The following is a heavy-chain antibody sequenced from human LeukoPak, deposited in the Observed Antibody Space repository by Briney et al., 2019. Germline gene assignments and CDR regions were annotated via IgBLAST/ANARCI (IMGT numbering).Heavy chain of an antibody. CDR2: ISYDGSNK. CDR1: GFTFSSYG. J-gene: IGHJ5*02. Sequence: PGRSLRLSCAASGFTFSSYGMHWVRQAPGKGLEWVAVISYDGSNKYYADSVKGRFTISRDNSKNTLYLQMNSLRAEDTAVYYCAKDPLALGVVISGRYNWFDPWGQGTLVTVSS. V-gene: IGHV3-30*18. D-gene: IGHD3-3*01. CDR3: AKDPLALGVVISGRYNWFDP.